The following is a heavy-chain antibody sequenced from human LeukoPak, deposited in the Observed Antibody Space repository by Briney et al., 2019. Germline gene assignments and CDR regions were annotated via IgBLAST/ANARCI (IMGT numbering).Heavy chain of an antibody. Sequence: SQTLSLTCTVSGGSISSGGYYWSWIRQPPGKGLEWIGYIYHSGSTYYNPSLKSRVTISVDRSKNQFSLKLSSVTAADTAVYYCARDVSSAVSLDYWGQGTLVTVSS. D-gene: IGHD3-10*01. CDR1: GGSISSGGYY. CDR3: ARDVSSAVSLDY. CDR2: IYHSGST. J-gene: IGHJ4*02. V-gene: IGHV4-30-2*01.